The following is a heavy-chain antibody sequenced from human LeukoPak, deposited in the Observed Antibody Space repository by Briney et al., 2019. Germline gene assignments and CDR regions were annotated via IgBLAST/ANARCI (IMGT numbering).Heavy chain of an antibody. D-gene: IGHD1-26*01. CDR3: SRESGAFCPFGY. CDR1: GGSISSTNC. Sequence: SETLSLTCGVSGGSISSTNCWSWVRQPPGQGLEWIGEISLTGRTNYNPSLNGRVTMSLDESRNQLSLNLTSVTAADTAIYYCSRESGAFCPFGYWGQGTLVIVPP. J-gene: IGHJ4*02. V-gene: IGHV4-4*02. CDR2: ISLTGRT.